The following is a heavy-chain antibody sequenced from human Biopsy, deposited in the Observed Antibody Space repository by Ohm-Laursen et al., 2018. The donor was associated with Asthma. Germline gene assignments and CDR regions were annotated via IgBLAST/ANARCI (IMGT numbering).Heavy chain of an antibody. CDR3: VKDIRLQLWGFDS. CDR2: ISWNSGSI. D-gene: IGHD6-13*01. J-gene: IGHJ4*02. CDR1: EFTFDDYA. V-gene: IGHV3-9*01. Sequence: SLRLSCAASEFTFDDYAMHWVRQAPGKGLEWVSGISWNSGSIIYADSVKGRFTISRDNAKNSLYLQMNSLRGADTALYYCVKDIRLQLWGFDSWGQGTLVTVSS.